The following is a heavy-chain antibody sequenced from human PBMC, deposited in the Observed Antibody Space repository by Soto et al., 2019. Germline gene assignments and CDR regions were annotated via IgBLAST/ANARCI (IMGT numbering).Heavy chain of an antibody. V-gene: IGHV1-69*01. J-gene: IGHJ6*02. CDR3: ASFDGTLVRGGRSSPYEMEV. D-gene: IGHD3-10*01. CDR2: IIPTFGTG. CDR1: GGTFNNYA. Sequence: QVLLVQSGPEVKKPGSSVKVSCKASGGTFNNYAINWVRQAPGKGLEWMGGIIPTFGTGNHAQKFQGRVTSTAAESTTTAYMELNSLRSEDTAIYYCASFDGTLVRGGRSSPYEMEVWGQGTKVIVSS.